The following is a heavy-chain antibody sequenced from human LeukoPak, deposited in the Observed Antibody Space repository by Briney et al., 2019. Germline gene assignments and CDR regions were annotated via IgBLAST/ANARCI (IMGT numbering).Heavy chain of an antibody. D-gene: IGHD3-22*01. CDR2: INHSGST. J-gene: IGHJ3*02. CDR1: GGSFSGYY. Sequence: SETLSLTCAVYGGSFSGYYWSWIRQPPGKGLEWIGEINHSGSTNYNPSLKSRVTISVDTSKNQFSLKLSSVTAADTAVYYCARRALYYYDSSGYYGRDAFDIWGQGTMVTVSS. V-gene: IGHV4-34*01. CDR3: ARRALYYYDSSGYYGRDAFDI.